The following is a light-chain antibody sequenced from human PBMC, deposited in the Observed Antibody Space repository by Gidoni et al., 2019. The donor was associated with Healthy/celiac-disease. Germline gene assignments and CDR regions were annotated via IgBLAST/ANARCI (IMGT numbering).Light chain of an antibody. CDR2: AAS. CDR3: QQINCSPIT. J-gene: IGKJ5*01. Sequence: DIQLTQSPFFLSASVAYRVTITSRASQGISSYLAWYQQKPGKATKLLIYAASTVQSGVPYTFSGSSSRALTTLTSSRQQHDVVASYCYQQINCSPITFGQGTRLEIK. CDR1: QGISSY. V-gene: IGKV1-9*01.